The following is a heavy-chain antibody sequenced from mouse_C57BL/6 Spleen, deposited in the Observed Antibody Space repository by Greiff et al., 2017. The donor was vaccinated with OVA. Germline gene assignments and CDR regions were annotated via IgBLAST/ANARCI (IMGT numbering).Heavy chain of an antibody. Sequence: EVQLQESGPELVKPGASVKISCKASGYSFTGYYMNWVKQSPEKSLEWIGEINPSTGGTTYNQKFKAKATLTVDKSSSTAYMQLKSLTSEDSAVYYCARSDSNYVWVYWGQGTTLTVSS. CDR2: INPSTGGT. J-gene: IGHJ2*01. V-gene: IGHV1-42*01. D-gene: IGHD2-5*01. CDR1: GYSFTGYY. CDR3: ARSDSNYVWVY.